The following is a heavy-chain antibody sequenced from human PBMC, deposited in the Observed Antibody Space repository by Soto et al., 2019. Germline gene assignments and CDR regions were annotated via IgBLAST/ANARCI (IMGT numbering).Heavy chain of an antibody. J-gene: IGHJ6*02. CDR3: ARSVAVSADYFYYGLDV. CDR1: GGSISSHY. D-gene: IGHD6-19*01. Sequence: VQLQESGPGLVKPSETLSLTCIASGGSISSHYWSWIRQPPGKGLEWIGYIFDNRNTNYNPSLRSRVSMSVDTSKNQFSLMLRSVSAADTAVYYCARSVAVSADYFYYGLDVWGHGTTVIVSS. CDR2: IFDNRNT. V-gene: IGHV4-59*11.